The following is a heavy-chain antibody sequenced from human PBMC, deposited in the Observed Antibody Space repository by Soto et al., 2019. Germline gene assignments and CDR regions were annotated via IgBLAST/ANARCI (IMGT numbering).Heavy chain of an antibody. J-gene: IGHJ6*02. CDR3: ARNMDYYYGPGSGNGHGV. CDR1: GYTFTAYY. CDR2: INPKFGDT. Sequence: QVQLVQSGAEVKEPGDSVRVSCEASGYTFTAYYIHWVRQAPGQGLEWMGWINPKFGDTTYAQDFQGRLTLTRDMSISTVYMDLSRLTSDDTAIYYCARNMDYYYGPGSGNGHGVWGQGTPVNVFS. D-gene: IGHD3-10*01. V-gene: IGHV1-2*02.